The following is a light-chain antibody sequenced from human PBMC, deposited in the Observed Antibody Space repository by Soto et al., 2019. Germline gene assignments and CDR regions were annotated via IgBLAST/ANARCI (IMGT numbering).Light chain of an antibody. J-gene: IGKJ1*01. V-gene: IGKV1-17*01. CDR3: LQRNDYPPT. CDR1: QGVRND. CDR2: AAT. Sequence: DIQMTQSPSSLSASVGDRVTITCRASQGVRNDLAWFQHKPGKAPKRLIFAATNLQSAVPPRFSGSGSGTEFTLTISSLQPEDFATYYCLQRNDYPPTFGQGTKVDIK.